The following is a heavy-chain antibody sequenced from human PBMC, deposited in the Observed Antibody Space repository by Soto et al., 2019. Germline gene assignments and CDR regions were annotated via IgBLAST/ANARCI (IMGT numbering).Heavy chain of an antibody. D-gene: IGHD3-10*01. CDR3: ARYHRWLGELAGYDY. J-gene: IGHJ4*02. Sequence: SETLSLTCAVSGGSISSSNWWSWVRQPPGKGLEWIGEIYHSGSTNYNPSLKSRVTISVDKSKNQFSLKLSSVTAADTAVYYCARYHRWLGELAGYDYWGQGTLVTVSS. V-gene: IGHV4-4*02. CDR2: IYHSGST. CDR1: GGSISSSNW.